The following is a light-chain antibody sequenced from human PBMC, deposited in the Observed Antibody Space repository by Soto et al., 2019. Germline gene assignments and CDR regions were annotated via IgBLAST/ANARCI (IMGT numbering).Light chain of an antibody. Sequence: QSALTQPASVSGSPGQSITISCTGTRSDVGGYNYVYWHQHHPGKAPKLIIYDVTNRPSGVSDRFSGSKSGNTASLTISGLQAEDEADYYCCSYTSSSPYVFGPGTKLTVL. CDR1: RSDVGGYNY. CDR2: DVT. CDR3: CSYTSSSPYV. V-gene: IGLV2-14*03. J-gene: IGLJ1*01.